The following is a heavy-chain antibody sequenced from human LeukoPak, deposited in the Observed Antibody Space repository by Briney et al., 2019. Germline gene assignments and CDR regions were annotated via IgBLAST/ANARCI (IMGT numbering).Heavy chain of an antibody. J-gene: IGHJ4*02. V-gene: IGHV4-34*01. CDR1: GGSFSGYS. D-gene: IGHD5-24*01. CDR3: AGDTEDGKNPGVDY. CDR2: INHSGST. Sequence: PSETLSLTCAVYGGSFSGYSWSWLRQSPGRGLEWIGEINHSGSTNYNPSLKSRVTISVDTSKNQFSLKLSSVTAADTAVYYCAGDTEDGKNPGVDYWGQGTLATVS.